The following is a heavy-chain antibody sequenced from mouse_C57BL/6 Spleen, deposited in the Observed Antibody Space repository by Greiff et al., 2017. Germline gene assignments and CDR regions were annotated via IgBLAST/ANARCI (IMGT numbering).Heavy chain of an antibody. D-gene: IGHD2-4*01. CDR2: INPNYGTT. V-gene: IGHV1-39*01. J-gene: IGHJ4*01. CDR3: ASGYDYDYAMDY. CDR1: GYSFTDYN. Sequence: VQLQQSGPELVKPGASVKISCKASGYSFTDYNMNWVKQSNGTSLEWIGVINPNYGTTSYNQKFKGKATLTVDQSSSTAYMQLNSLTSEDSAVYDCASGYDYDYAMDYWGQGTSVTVSS.